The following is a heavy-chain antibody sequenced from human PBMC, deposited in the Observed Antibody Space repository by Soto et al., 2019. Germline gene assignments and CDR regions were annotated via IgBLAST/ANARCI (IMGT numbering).Heavy chain of an antibody. Sequence: SETLSLTCTVSGGSINSSSYYWGWVRQPPGKGLEWIGSIYYSGSTYYNPSLKSRVTISVDTSKNQFSLKLSSVTAADTAVYYCARRSVVVVAAVDYWGQGTLVTVSS. D-gene: IGHD2-15*01. V-gene: IGHV4-39*01. CDR1: GGSINSSSYY. CDR3: ARRSVVVVAAVDY. J-gene: IGHJ4*02. CDR2: IYYSGST.